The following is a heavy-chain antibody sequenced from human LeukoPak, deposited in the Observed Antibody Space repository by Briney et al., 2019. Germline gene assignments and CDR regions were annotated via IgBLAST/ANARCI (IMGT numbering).Heavy chain of an antibody. J-gene: IGHJ3*02. Sequence: GGSLRLSCTAYGFTFTSLGMKWDRQAPGKGLEWVSFIDTSGSYIYYGDSLKGRVTISRDNAKNSLYMQMNGLRAEDTAVDYCARGRSTTLLRGVAMSDGFDIWGQGAMVTVSS. CDR3: ARGRSTTLLRGVAMSDGFDI. V-gene: IGHV3-21*01. CDR1: GFTFTSLG. D-gene: IGHD3-10*01. CDR2: IDTSGSYI.